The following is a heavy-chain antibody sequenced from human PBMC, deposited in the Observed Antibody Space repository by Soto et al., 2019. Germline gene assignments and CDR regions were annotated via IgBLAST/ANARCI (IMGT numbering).Heavy chain of an antibody. Sequence: QLQLQESGPGRVKPSETLSLTCSVSRGYITSSSHSWGWIRQSPGTGLQWIGSMSHTGSTFYNPSLKGRVAISVDTSKTQISLKLSSVTAADTGTYYCARGLRWTRAFDFWGQGTLVAVSS. J-gene: IGHJ4*02. CDR1: RGYITSSSHS. V-gene: IGHV4-39*01. CDR3: ARGLRWTRAFDF. CDR2: MSHTGST. D-gene: IGHD4-17*01.